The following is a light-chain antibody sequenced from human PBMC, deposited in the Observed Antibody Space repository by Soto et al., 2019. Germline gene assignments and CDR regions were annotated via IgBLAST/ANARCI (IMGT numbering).Light chain of an antibody. V-gene: IGKV3-15*01. CDR3: QHRSNWPLT. CDR2: GAS. Sequence: EIVLTQSPGTLSLSPGERATLSCRASQSVSSNLAWYQQKPGQAPRLLIYGASTRATGIPGRFSGSGSGTEFTLTISSLQSEDFAVYYCQHRSNWPLTFGGGTKVDIK. J-gene: IGKJ4*01. CDR1: QSVSSN.